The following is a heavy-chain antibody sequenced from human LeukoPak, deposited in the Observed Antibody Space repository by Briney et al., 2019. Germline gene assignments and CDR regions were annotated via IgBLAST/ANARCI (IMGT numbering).Heavy chain of an antibody. Sequence: SETLSLTCTVSGGSISSYYWSWIRQPPGKGLEWIGYIYNSGSTNYNPSLKSRVTISVDTSKNQFSLKLTSVTAADTAVYCCARGPRITMVRGGQWYYYMDVWGKGTTVTISS. J-gene: IGHJ6*03. D-gene: IGHD3-10*01. CDR1: GGSISSYY. CDR2: IYNSGST. V-gene: IGHV4-59*01. CDR3: ARGPRITMVRGGQWYYYMDV.